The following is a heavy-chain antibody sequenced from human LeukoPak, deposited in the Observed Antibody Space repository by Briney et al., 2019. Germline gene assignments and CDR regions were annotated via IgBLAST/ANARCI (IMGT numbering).Heavy chain of an antibody. CDR2: VNPNSGDT. J-gene: IGHJ5*02. Sequence: ASVKVSCKTSGYSFNIYEINWVRQATGQGLEWMGWVNPNSGDTDYAQKFQGRLTMTRSTSISTAYMELSGLRLEDTAAYYCSRGPRFDPWGQGTQVTVSS. CDR3: SRGPRFDP. V-gene: IGHV1-8*01. CDR1: GYSFNIYE.